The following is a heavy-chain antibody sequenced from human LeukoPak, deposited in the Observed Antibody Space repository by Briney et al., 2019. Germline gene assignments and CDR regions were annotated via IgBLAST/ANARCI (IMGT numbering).Heavy chain of an antibody. CDR1: GFTFSDYY. J-gene: IGHJ3*02. V-gene: IGHV3-11*04. D-gene: IGHD3-10*01. CDR2: ISSSGTTI. Sequence: GGSLRLSCAASGFTFSDYYMSWIRQAPGKGLEWVSYISSSGTTIYYADSVKGRFTISRDNAKNSLYLQMNSLRAEDTAVYYCARERIYYYGSGVAFDIWGQGTMVTVSS. CDR3: ARERIYYYGSGVAFDI.